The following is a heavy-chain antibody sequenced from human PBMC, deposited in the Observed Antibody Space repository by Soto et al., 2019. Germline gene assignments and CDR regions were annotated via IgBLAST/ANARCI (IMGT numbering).Heavy chain of an antibody. CDR2: IYPGDSDM. CDR3: ARLFGEFWGGPDY. J-gene: IGHJ4*02. V-gene: IGHV5-51*01. Sequence: GESLKISCEGVGYSFPNHWIAWVRQRPDKGLEWMGTIYPGDSDMRYSPSFRGQVTISVDKSINTAYLQWDSLKASDTAKYYCARLFGEFWGGPDYWGQGTLVTVSS. D-gene: IGHD3-3*01. CDR1: GYSFPNHW.